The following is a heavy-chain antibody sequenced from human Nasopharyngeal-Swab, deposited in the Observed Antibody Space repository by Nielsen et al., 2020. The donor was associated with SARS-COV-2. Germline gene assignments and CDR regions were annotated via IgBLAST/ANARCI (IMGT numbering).Heavy chain of an antibody. J-gene: IGHJ4*02. CDR3: ARGWVGYSGGFDC. D-gene: IGHD2-15*01. CDR2: IYSTGST. Sequence: WIRQLPGKGLDWIGYIYSTGSTDYNPSLKSRVTISIDTSKNQFSLKLTSVTAADTAVFYCARGWVGYSGGFDCWGQGTLVTVSS. V-gene: IGHV4-59*01.